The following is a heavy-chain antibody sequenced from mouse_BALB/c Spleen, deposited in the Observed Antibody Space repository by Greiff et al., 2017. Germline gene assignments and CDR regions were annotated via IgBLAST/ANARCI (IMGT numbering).Heavy chain of an antibody. Sequence: DVQLQESGPGLVKPSQTVSLTCTVTGISITTGNYRWSWIRQFPGNKLEWIGYIYYSGTITYNPSLTSRTTITRDTSKNQFFLEMNSLTAEDTATYYCAREGYYGSNYWGQGTTLTVSS. CDR2: IYYSGTI. D-gene: IGHD1-1*01. CDR3: AREGYYGSNY. CDR1: GISITTGNYR. V-gene: IGHV3-5*02. J-gene: IGHJ2*01.